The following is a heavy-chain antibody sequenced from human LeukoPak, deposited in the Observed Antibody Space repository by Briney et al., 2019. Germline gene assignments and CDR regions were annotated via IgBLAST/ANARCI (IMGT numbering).Heavy chain of an antibody. CDR1: GFTSTNYA. Sequence: GGSLRLSCAASGFTSTNYAMNWVRQAPGKGLEWVSILIGSSGSTDYADSVKGRFTISRDTSKNTLFLQMNSLRAEDTAVYYCARKLMVRGVITPYYYYMDVWGKGTTVTVSS. V-gene: IGHV3-23*01. CDR3: ARKLMVRGVITPYYYYMDV. J-gene: IGHJ6*03. CDR2: LIGSSGST. D-gene: IGHD3-10*01.